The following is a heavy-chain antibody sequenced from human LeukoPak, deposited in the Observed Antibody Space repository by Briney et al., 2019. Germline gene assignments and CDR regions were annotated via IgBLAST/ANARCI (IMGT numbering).Heavy chain of an antibody. CDR3: AKDRGRSGWENRWGCYFDY. V-gene: IGHV3-30*18. J-gene: IGHJ4*02. D-gene: IGHD6-19*01. CDR1: GFTFSTYG. CDR2: LSDDGSNK. Sequence: SGRSLRLSCAVSGFTFSTYGIHWVRQAPGKGLEWVASLSDDGSNKKFADSVKGRFSLSRDYPKNTLYLQMDSLRPEDTAVYYCAKDRGRSGWENRWGCYFDYWGQGILVIVSS.